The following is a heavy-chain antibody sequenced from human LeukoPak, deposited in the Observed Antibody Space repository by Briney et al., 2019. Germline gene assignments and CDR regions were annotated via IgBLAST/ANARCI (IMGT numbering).Heavy chain of an antibody. CDR2: IYSGGST. Sequence: GGSLRLSCAASGFTVSSNYVSWVRQAPGKGLEWVSVIYSGGSTYYADSVKGRFTISRDNSKNTLYLQMNSLRAEDTAVYYCARDRRGVNYFDYWGQGTLVTVSS. CDR1: GFTVSSNY. V-gene: IGHV3-66*02. D-gene: IGHD3-10*01. J-gene: IGHJ4*02. CDR3: ARDRRGVNYFDY.